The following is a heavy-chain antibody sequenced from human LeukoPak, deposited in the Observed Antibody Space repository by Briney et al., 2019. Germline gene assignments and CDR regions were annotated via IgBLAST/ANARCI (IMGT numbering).Heavy chain of an antibody. J-gene: IGHJ5*02. CDR3: AREGPMGVAGTGGNWFDP. V-gene: IGHV6-1*01. Sequence: SQTLSLTRAISGDSVSSNSAAWNWIRQSPSRGLEWLGRTYYRSKWYNDYAVSVKSRITINPDTYKNQFSLQLNSVTREDTAVYYWAREGPMGVAGTGGNWFDPWGQGTLVTVSS. CDR2: TYYRSKWYN. D-gene: IGHD6-19*01. CDR1: GDSVSSNSAA.